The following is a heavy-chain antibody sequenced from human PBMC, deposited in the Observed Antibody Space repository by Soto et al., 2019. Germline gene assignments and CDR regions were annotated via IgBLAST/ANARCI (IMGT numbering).Heavy chain of an antibody. D-gene: IGHD3-22*01. CDR3: ARSRGYYDSSGYSYY. CDR2: IYHGGST. V-gene: IGHV4-4*02. J-gene: IGHJ4*02. CDR1: GGSISSSNW. Sequence: PSETLSLTCAVSGGSISSSNWWSCVRQPPGKGLEWIGEIYHGGSTNYNPSLKSRVTISVDKSKNQFSLKLSSVTAADTAVYYCARSRGYYDSSGYSYYWGQGTLVTSPQ.